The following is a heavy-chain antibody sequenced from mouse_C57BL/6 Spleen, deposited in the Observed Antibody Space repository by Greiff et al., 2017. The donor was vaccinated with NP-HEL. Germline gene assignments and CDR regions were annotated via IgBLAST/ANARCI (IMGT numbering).Heavy chain of an antibody. J-gene: IGHJ4*01. V-gene: IGHV1-55*01. CDR2: IYPGSGST. CDR3: ARFTTVVARYAMDY. Sequence: QVQLQQPGAELVKPGASVKMSCKASGYTFTSYWITWVKQRPGQGLEWIGDIYPGSGSTNYNEKFKSKATLTVDTSSSTAYMQLSSLQSEDSAVYYCARFTTVVARYAMDYWGQGTSVTVSS. D-gene: IGHD1-1*01. CDR1: GYTFTSYW.